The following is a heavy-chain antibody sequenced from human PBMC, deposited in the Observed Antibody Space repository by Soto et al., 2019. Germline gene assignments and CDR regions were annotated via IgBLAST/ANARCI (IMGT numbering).Heavy chain of an antibody. CDR1: GFTFSAYW. V-gene: IGHV3-7*01. CDR3: ARLRGDYFDN. Sequence: EVQLVESGGGLDQPGGSLRLSCVASGFTFSAYWMTWVCQAPGKGLEWLANIKEDGSETHDLDGRFAISRDNAKNSLFLQLSSLRAEDSAVYYCARLRGDYFDNWGQGTLVTVSS. J-gene: IGHJ4*02. CDR2: IKEDGSET.